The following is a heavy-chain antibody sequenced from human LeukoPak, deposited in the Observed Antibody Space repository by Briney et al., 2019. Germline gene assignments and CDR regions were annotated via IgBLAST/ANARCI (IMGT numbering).Heavy chain of an antibody. CDR2: INPSGGST. CDR3: ARVPFLLSGFWDY. Sequence: VASVKVSCKASGYIFTSYYIHWVRQAPGQGREGMGIINPSGGSTIYPQKFQGRVSMTRDTSTSTVYMELSSLRSEDTAVYYCARVPFLLSGFWDYWGQGTLVTVSS. D-gene: IGHD6-25*01. CDR1: GYIFTSYY. J-gene: IGHJ4*02. V-gene: IGHV1-46*01.